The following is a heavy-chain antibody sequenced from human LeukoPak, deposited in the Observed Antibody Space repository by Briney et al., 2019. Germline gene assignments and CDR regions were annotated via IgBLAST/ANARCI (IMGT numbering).Heavy chain of an antibody. J-gene: IGHJ5*02. Sequence: GGSLRLSCSASGFMFSAYAMQWVRQAPGKGLEYVSAISSNGGSTYYADSVKGRFTISRDNSKNTLYLQMSSLRAEDTAVYYCARLDSSGYYFWFDPWGQGTLVTVSS. CDR3: ARLDSSGYYFWFDP. CDR1: GFMFSAYA. CDR2: ISSNGGST. D-gene: IGHD3-22*01. V-gene: IGHV3-64D*06.